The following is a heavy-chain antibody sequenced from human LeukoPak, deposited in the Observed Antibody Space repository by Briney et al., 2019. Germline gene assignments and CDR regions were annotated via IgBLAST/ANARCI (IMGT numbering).Heavy chain of an antibody. CDR1: GGSIRSSYYY. J-gene: IGHJ5*02. CDR2: IYDSGST. Sequence: MPSETLSLTCTVSGGSIRSSYYYWGWIRQPPGKGLEWIGSIYDSGSTYYNPSLKSRVTISVDTSKNQFSLKLNSVTAADTAVFYCARNLGPWGQGTLVTVSS. V-gene: IGHV4-39*01. CDR3: ARNLGP.